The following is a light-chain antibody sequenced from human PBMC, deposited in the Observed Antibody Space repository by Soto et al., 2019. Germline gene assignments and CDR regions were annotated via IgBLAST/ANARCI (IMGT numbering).Light chain of an antibody. CDR2: EVS. CDR3: SSYTSNITRYV. J-gene: IGLJ1*01. V-gene: IGLV2-14*01. Sequence: QSALTQPASVSGSPGQSITISCTGTSSDVGGYNYVSWYQHHPGKAPKLMIYEVSNRPAGVSNRFSGSKSGNTASLTISGLQAEDEADYYCSSYTSNITRYVFGTGTKFTVL. CDR1: SSDVGGYNY.